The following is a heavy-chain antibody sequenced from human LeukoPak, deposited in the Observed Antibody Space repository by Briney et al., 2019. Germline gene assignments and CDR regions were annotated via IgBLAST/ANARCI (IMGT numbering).Heavy chain of an antibody. Sequence: QPGGSLRLSCAASEFTFSSYWMSWVRQAPGKGLEWVANINEDGSVKDYVDSVKGRYTISRDNARNSLYLQMNSLRAEDTAVYYCARGGAVRPDYWGQGTLVTVSS. CDR2: INEDGSVK. D-gene: IGHD6-6*01. J-gene: IGHJ4*02. CDR1: EFTFSSYW. V-gene: IGHV3-7*01. CDR3: ARGGAVRPDY.